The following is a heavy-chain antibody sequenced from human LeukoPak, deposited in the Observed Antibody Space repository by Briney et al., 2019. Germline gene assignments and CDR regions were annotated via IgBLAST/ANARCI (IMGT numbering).Heavy chain of an antibody. CDR3: AKKWGQARTESGNNFDD. CDR2: IRYDGSNK. CDR1: GFTFSNYA. D-gene: IGHD5-18*01. J-gene: IGHJ4*02. Sequence: PGGSLRLSCAASGFTFSNYAMHWVRQAPGKGLEWVAFIRYDGSNKYYIDSVKGRLTISRDNSKDTLYLQMDSLRAEDTAVYYCAKKWGQARTESGNNFDDWGQGTLVTVSP. V-gene: IGHV3-30*02.